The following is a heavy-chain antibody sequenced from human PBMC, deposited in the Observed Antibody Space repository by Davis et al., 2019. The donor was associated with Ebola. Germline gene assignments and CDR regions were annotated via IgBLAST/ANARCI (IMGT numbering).Heavy chain of an antibody. Sequence: GESLKISCAASGFTFDDYAMHWVRPAPRKGLEWVANIKQDGSEKYSVDSVKGRFTISRDNAKNSLYLQMNSLRAEDTAVYYCARDFCSSTSCYWYYYYGMDVWGQGTTVTVSS. CDR1: GFTFDDYA. J-gene: IGHJ6*02. CDR3: ARDFCSSTSCYWYYYYGMDV. V-gene: IGHV3-7*01. CDR2: IKQDGSEK. D-gene: IGHD2-2*01.